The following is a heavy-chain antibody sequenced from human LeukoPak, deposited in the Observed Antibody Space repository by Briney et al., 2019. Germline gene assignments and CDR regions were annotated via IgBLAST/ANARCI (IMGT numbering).Heavy chain of an antibody. Sequence: QPGGSLRLSCAASGFNLNSYLMGWVRQAPGRGLEWVANIKKDGSEENYLDSVKGRFTVSRDNAKNSLYLQMNSLRGEDTAIYYCARSNPNRNALDLWGQGTMVTISS. CDR1: GFNLNSYL. CDR3: ARSNPNRNALDL. D-gene: IGHD1-14*01. J-gene: IGHJ3*01. CDR2: IKKDGSEE. V-gene: IGHV3-7*01.